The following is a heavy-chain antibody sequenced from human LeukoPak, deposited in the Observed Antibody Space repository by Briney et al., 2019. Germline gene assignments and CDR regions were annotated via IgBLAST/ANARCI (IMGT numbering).Heavy chain of an antibody. CDR2: IKQDGSEK. D-gene: IGHD2-21*01. CDR1: GFTFSSYG. CDR3: ARATASNWFDP. J-gene: IGHJ5*02. Sequence: GGSLRLSCAASGFTFSSYGMHWVRQAPGKGLEWVANIKQDGSEKYYVDSVKGRFTISRDNAKNSLYLQMNSLRAEDTALYYCARATASNWFDPWGQGTLVTVSS. V-gene: IGHV3-7*01.